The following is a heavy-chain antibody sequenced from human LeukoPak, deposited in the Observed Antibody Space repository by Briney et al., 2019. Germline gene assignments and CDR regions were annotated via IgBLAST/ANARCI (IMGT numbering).Heavy chain of an antibody. J-gene: IGHJ4*02. V-gene: IGHV4-59*01. CDR3: ARDNSGLYFDY. Sequence: SETLSLTCTVSGGSISSYYWSWIRQPPGKGLEWIGYIYYSGRTNYLTSLKSRVTISVDTSKNQFSLKLSSVTAADTAVYYCARDNSGLYFDYWGQGTLVTVSS. D-gene: IGHD4-23*01. CDR1: GGSISSYY. CDR2: IYYSGRT.